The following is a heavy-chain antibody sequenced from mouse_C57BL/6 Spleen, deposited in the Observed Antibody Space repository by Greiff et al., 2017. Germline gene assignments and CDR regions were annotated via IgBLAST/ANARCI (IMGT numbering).Heavy chain of an antibody. Sequence: DVKLVESEGGLVQPGSSMKLSCTASGFTFSDYYMAWVRQVPEKGLEWVANINYDGSSTYYLDSLKSRFIISRDNAKNILYLQMSSLKSEDTATYYCARDGYYGDYWGQGTTLTVSA. V-gene: IGHV5-16*01. CDR3: ARDGYYGDY. J-gene: IGHJ2*01. CDR2: INYDGSST. D-gene: IGHD2-2*01. CDR1: GFTFSDYY.